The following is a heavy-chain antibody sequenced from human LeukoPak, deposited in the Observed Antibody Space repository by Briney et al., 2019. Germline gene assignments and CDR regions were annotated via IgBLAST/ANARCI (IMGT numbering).Heavy chain of an antibody. CDR2: IYYSGST. V-gene: IGHV4-59*08. J-gene: IGHJ4*02. D-gene: IGHD3-22*01. CDR1: GGSISSYY. Sequence: SETLSLTCTVSGGSISSYYSSWIRQPPGKGLEWIGYIYYSGSTNYNPSLKSRVTISVDTSKNQFSLKLSSVTAADTAVYYCARLPLTNYYDSSGYPPFDYWGQGTLVTVSS. CDR3: ARLPLTNYYDSSGYPPFDY.